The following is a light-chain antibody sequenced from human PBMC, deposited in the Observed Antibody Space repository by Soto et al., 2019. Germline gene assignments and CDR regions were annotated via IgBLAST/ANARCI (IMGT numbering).Light chain of an antibody. V-gene: IGLV1-40*01. CDR2: GTN. J-gene: IGLJ1*01. CDR3: QSYDSSLSGYV. Sequence: QCVLTRPPSVSGAAREGVTISCTGSSSSVGAGYDVHWYQQLPGTAPKVVVYGTNNRPSGVPDRFSGSRSGTSASLAITGLQAEDEADYYCQSYDSSLSGYVFGTGTKVTVL. CDR1: SSSVGAGYD.